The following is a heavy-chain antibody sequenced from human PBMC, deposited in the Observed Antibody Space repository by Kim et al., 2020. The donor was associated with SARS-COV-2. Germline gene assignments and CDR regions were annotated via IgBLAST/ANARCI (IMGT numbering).Heavy chain of an antibody. V-gene: IGHV4-31*03. J-gene: IGHJ4*02. CDR2: IHYSGNT. Sequence: SETLSLTCTVSGGSINSGGYYWSWIRQHPKKGLEWLGYIHYSGNTYYNPSLRSRVTISIDMSKNQFSLRLSSVTAADTAIYYCARTHYSHSSGYPADYWGQGTLVTVSS. D-gene: IGHD3-22*01. CDR3: ARTHYSHSSGYPADY. CDR1: GGSINSGGYY.